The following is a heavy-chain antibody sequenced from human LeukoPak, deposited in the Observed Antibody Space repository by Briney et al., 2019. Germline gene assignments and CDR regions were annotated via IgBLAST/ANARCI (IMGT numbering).Heavy chain of an antibody. J-gene: IGHJ4*02. CDR2: INPNSGGT. CDR1: GYTFTGYY. Sequence: ASVKVSCKASGYTFTGYYMHWVRQAPGQGLEWMGWINPNSGGTNYAQKFQGRVTMTRDTSISTAYMELSRLRSDDTAVYYCARDLDSCGYYYYFDYWGQGTLVTVSS. V-gene: IGHV1-2*02. CDR3: ARDLDSCGYYYYFDY. D-gene: IGHD3-22*01.